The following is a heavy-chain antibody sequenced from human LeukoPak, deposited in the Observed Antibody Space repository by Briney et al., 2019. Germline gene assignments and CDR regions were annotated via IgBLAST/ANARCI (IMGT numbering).Heavy chain of an antibody. D-gene: IGHD1-1*01. CDR1: GGSISSSTYY. CDR2: IYYSGST. CDR3: ARLTGTLDY. Sequence: SETLSLTCTVSGGSISSSTYYWGWIRQPPGKGLEWIGSIYYSGSTFYNPSFESRVTTSVAPSKNQFSLKLSSVTAADTAVYYCARLTGTLDYWGQGTLVTVSS. J-gene: IGHJ4*02. V-gene: IGHV4-39*01.